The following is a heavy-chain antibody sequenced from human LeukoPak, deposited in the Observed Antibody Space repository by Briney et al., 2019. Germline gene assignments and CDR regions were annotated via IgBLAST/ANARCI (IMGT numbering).Heavy chain of an antibody. CDR3: AREGRITIFGVADYYYYMDV. V-gene: IGHV1-18*01. J-gene: IGHJ6*03. CDR1: GYTFTSYG. CDR2: ISAYNGNT. D-gene: IGHD3-3*01. Sequence: GASVKVSCKASGYTFTSYGISWVRQAPGQGLEWMGWISAYNGNTNYAQKLQGRVTMTTDTSTSTAYMELRSLRSDDTAVYYCAREGRITIFGVADYYYYMDVWGKGTTVTVSS.